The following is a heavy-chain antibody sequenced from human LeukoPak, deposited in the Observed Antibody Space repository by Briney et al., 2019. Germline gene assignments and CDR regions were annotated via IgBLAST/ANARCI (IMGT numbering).Heavy chain of an antibody. CDR1: GGTFSSYA. D-gene: IGHD2-2*01. V-gene: IGHV1-69*06. CDR2: FIPIFGTA. Sequence: ASVKVSCKASGGTFSSYAISWVRQAPGQGLEWMGGFIPIFGTANYAQKFQGRVTITADKSTSTAYLELSSLRSEDTAVYYCARDGLNCGSTSCYVGRPNWFDPWGQGTLVTVSS. CDR3: ARDGLNCGSTSCYVGRPNWFDP. J-gene: IGHJ5*02.